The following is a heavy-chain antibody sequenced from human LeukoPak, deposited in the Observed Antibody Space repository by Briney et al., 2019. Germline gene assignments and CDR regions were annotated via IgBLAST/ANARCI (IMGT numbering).Heavy chain of an antibody. CDR1: GGTFSSYA. J-gene: IGHJ5*02. CDR3: TRGPNVYGSGRSWFDP. Sequence: ASVKVSCKASGGTFSSYAISWVRQAPGQGLEWMGWINPKSGDTNYLQKLQGRVTMTRDTSISTAYMELSRLRSDDTAVFYCTRGPNVYGSGRSWFDPWGQGTLVTVSS. D-gene: IGHD3-10*01. V-gene: IGHV1-2*02. CDR2: INPKSGDT.